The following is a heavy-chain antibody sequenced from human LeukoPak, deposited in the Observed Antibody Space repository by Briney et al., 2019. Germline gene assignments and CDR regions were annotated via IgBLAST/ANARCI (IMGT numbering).Heavy chain of an antibody. J-gene: IGHJ4*02. CDR2: IYSGGST. CDR3: AREGPGRPIDY. D-gene: IGHD1-26*01. Sequence: GGSLRLSCAASGFTVSSNYMSWARQAPGKGLEWVSVIYSGGSTYSADSVKGRFTISRDNSKNTLFLQMNSLRAEDTAVYYCAREGPGRPIDYWGQGTLVTVSS. CDR1: GFTVSSNY. V-gene: IGHV3-66*01.